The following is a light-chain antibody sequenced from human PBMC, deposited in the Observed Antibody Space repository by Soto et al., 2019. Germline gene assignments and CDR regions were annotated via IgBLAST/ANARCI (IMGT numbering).Light chain of an antibody. CDR1: QAIGNS. V-gene: IGKV1-39*01. Sequence: DIHMTQSPSSLSASCLYIVTITCXTSQAIGNSLNWYQQRPGKAPSLLVYGTSTLQSGVPSRFSGSGSGTDFTLTISSLQREDFATYYCQQANSFPFTFGQGTRLEI. CDR3: QQANSFPFT. J-gene: IGKJ5*01. CDR2: GTS.